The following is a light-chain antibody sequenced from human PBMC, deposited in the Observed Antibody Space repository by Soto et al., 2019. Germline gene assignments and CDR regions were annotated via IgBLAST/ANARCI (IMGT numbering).Light chain of an antibody. CDR1: SSDVGGYNY. Sequence: QSVLTQPASVSGSPGQSSTISCTGTSSDVGGYNYVSWYQQHPGKAPKLIIYDVTNRPSGVSNRFSGSKSGNTASLTISGLQAEDEADYYCSSYAINRDVLFGGGTKVTVL. J-gene: IGLJ2*01. CDR3: SSYAINRDVL. V-gene: IGLV2-14*01. CDR2: DVT.